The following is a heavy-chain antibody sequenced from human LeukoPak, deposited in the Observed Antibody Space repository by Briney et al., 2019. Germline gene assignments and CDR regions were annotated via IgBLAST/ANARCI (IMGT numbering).Heavy chain of an antibody. CDR3: ARGVSSAWYLYAFDI. V-gene: IGHV4-59*01. Sequence: SEALCLTCTVAGGSISTYYWSWIRQPPGKGLEWIGYVYYSGSTNYNPSLKSRVTISVDTSKNQFSLKLSSVTAADTAVYYCARGVSSAWYLYAFDIWGQGTMVTVSS. D-gene: IGHD6-19*01. CDR1: GGSISTYY. J-gene: IGHJ3*02. CDR2: VYYSGST.